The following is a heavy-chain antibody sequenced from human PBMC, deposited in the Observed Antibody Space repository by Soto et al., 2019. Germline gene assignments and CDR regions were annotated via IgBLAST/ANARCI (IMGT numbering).Heavy chain of an antibody. CDR2: IYYSGSS. D-gene: IGHD3-22*01. J-gene: IGHJ4*02. CDR1: GGSIRSGDSY. Sequence: SETLSLTCTVYGGSIRSGDSYWSWIRQPPGKGLEWIGYIYYSGSSYYNPSLKSRITISLDTSKNQFSLNLSSVSAADTAVYYCARTQFSDRSGTDDWGQETLVTVSS. V-gene: IGHV4-30-4*01. CDR3: ARTQFSDRSGTDD.